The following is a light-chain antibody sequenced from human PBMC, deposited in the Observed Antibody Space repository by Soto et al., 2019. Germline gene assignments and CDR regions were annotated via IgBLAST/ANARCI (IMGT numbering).Light chain of an antibody. J-gene: IGLJ2*01. V-gene: IGLV1-40*01. CDR2: GNI. Sequence: QSVLTQPPSVSGAPGQRVTISCTGSSSNIGAGYDVHWYQQLPGTAPRLLIYGNINRPSGVPDRFSGSKSGTSASLAITGLQAEDEADYYCHSYDSSLSAVVFGGGTNLTVL. CDR3: HSYDSSLSAVV. CDR1: SSNIGAGYD.